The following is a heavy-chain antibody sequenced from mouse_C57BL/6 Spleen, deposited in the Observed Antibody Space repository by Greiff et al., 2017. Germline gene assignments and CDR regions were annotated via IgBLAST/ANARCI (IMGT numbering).Heavy chain of an antibody. CDR2: ISSGSSTI. Sequence: EVKLMESGGGLVKPGGSLKLSCAASGFTFSDYGMHWVRQAPEKGLEWVAYISSGSSTIYYADTVKGRFTISRDTAKNTLFLQKTSLRTEDTAMYYCARQVYYYGSSSDYAMDYWGQGTTVTVSS. CDR1: GFTFSDYG. D-gene: IGHD1-1*01. CDR3: ARQVYYYGSSSDYAMDY. J-gene: IGHJ4*01. V-gene: IGHV5-17*01.